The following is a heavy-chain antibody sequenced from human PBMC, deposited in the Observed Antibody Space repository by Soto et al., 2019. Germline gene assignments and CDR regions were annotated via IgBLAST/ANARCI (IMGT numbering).Heavy chain of an antibody. CDR2: LYSGGDT. V-gene: IGHV3-66*01. Sequence: PGGSLRLSCAASGFTFISYSMNWVRQAPGKGLEWVSILYSGGDTYYADSVKGRFTISRDNSKNTVYLQMNSLRAEDTAVYYCARDRSRAEIDDWGQGTLVTVSS. J-gene: IGHJ4*02. CDR1: GFTFISYS. D-gene: IGHD6-13*01. CDR3: ARDRSRAEIDD.